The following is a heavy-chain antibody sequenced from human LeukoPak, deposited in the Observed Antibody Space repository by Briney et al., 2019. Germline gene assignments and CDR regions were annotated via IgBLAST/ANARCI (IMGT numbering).Heavy chain of an antibody. V-gene: IGHV4-59*12. J-gene: IGHJ4*02. CDR1: GGSISSYY. D-gene: IGHD1-26*01. Sequence: SETLSLTCTVSGGSISSYYWSWIRQPPGKGLEWIGYIYYSGSTNYNPSLKSRVTISVDTSKNQFSLKLSSVTAADTAVYYCARLALQEVGATQTYYLDYWGQGTLVTVSS. CDR3: ARLALQEVGATQTYYLDY. CDR2: IYYSGST.